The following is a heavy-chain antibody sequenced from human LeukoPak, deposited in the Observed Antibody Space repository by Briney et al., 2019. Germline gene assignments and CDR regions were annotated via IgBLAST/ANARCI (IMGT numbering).Heavy chain of an antibody. V-gene: IGHV4-59*01. J-gene: IGHJ6*02. CDR1: GASISNYY. CDR3: ARDIGSGPVDV. Sequence: SETLSLTCTVSGASISNYYWSWIRQPLGKGLEWIGYIYYTGRTNFNPSLKSRVTMSVDTSKNQLSLKLSSVTAADTAVYYCARDIGSGPVDVWGQGTTVTVSS. CDR2: IYYTGRT. D-gene: IGHD3-10*01.